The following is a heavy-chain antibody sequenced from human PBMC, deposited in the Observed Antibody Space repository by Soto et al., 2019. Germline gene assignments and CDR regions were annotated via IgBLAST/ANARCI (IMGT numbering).Heavy chain of an antibody. V-gene: IGHV1-8*01. J-gene: IGHJ3*02. CDR3: ARRPYVSSGYSAFDI. D-gene: IGHD3-22*01. CDR2: MNPNSGNT. Sequence: ASVKVSCKASGYTFTSYDINWVRQATGQGLEWMGWMNPNSGNTVYAQKFQDRVTMTRNTSISTAYMELSSLRSEDTAMYYCARRPYVSSGYSAFDIWGQGTMVTVSS. CDR1: GYTFTSYD.